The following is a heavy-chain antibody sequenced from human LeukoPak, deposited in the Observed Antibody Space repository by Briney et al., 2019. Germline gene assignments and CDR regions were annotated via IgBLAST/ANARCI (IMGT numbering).Heavy chain of an antibody. V-gene: IGHV1-2*02. J-gene: IGHJ4*02. CDR2: INPNSGGT. Sequence: ASVTVSCKASGYTFTGYYMHWVRQAPGQGLEWMGWINPNSGGTNYAQKFQGRVTMTRDTSISTAYMELSRLISDDTAVYYCARARPNSSGWYYFDYWGQGTLVTVSS. CDR3: ARARPNSSGWYYFDY. D-gene: IGHD6-19*01. CDR1: GYTFTGYY.